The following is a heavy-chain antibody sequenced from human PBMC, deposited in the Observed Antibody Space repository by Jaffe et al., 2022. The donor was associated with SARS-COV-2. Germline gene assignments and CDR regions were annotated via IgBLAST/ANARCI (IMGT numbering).Heavy chain of an antibody. CDR1: GFTFSSYG. CDR3: AKDERGYSGYDLPKPYWYFDL. V-gene: IGHV3-30*18. J-gene: IGHJ2*01. Sequence: QVQLVESGGGVVQPGRSLRLSCAASGFTFSSYGMHWVRQAPGKGLEWVAVISYDGSNKYYADSVKGRFTISRDNSKNTLYLQMNSLRAEDTAVYYCAKDERGYSGYDLPKPYWYFDLWGRGTLVTVSS. D-gene: IGHD5-12*01. CDR2: ISYDGSNK.